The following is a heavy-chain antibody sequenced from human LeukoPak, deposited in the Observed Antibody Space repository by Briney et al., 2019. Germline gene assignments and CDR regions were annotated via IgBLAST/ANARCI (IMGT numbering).Heavy chain of an antibody. Sequence: PGGSLRLSCAASGFTFSSYSMNWVRQAPGKGLEWVSYISRSSSTIYYADSVKGRFTISRDNAKNSLYLQMNSLRAEDTAVYYCARTLNDILTGLFGGDFDYWGQGTLVTVSS. J-gene: IGHJ4*02. D-gene: IGHD3-9*01. CDR3: ARTLNDILTGLFGGDFDY. V-gene: IGHV3-48*04. CDR2: ISRSSSTI. CDR1: GFTFSSYS.